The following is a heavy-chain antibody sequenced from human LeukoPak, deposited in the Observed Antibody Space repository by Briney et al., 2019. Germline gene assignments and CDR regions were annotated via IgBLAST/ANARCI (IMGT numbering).Heavy chain of an antibody. CDR1: GYSFSNYW. CDR3: ARHILYYDSSGYYPYLDY. CDR2: IYPGDSDT. J-gene: IGHJ4*02. D-gene: IGHD3-22*01. Sequence: GESLKISCKGSGYSFSNYWIGWVRQMPGKGLEWMGIIYPGDSDTRYSPSFQGQVTISADKSISTAYLQWSSLKASDTAMYYCARHILYYDSSGYYPYLDYWGQGTLVTVSS. V-gene: IGHV5-51*01.